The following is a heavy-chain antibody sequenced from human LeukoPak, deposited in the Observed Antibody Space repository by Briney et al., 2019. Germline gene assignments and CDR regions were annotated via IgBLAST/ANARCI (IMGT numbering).Heavy chain of an antibody. CDR3: AREGYDSSGYNLDQ. CDR2: IWYDGSNK. CDR1: GLTFSNYG. Sequence: GGSLRLSCVASGLTFSNYGMHWVRQAPGKGLEWVAVIWYDGSNKYYADYAKGRVTISRANSKNTLYLKMNSLRAEDTAVYYCAREGYDSSGYNLDQWGQATLVTVSS. V-gene: IGHV3-33*01. J-gene: IGHJ4*02. D-gene: IGHD3-22*01.